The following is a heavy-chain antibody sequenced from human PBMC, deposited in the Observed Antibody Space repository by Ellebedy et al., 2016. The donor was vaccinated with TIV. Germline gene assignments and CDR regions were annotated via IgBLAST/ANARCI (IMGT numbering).Heavy chain of an antibody. CDR1: GFTFSSYS. CDR2: ISRSSNYI. CDR3: ARPSGQTSVWYAGDY. V-gene: IGHV3-21*04. Sequence: GGSLRLSCAGSGFTFSSYSMNWVRQAPGKGLEWVASISRSSNYIYYADSVRGRFTISRDDAKNSLHLQMNSLRLEDTAVYYCARPSGQTSVWYAGDYWGQGTLVTVSS. D-gene: IGHD6-19*01. J-gene: IGHJ4*02.